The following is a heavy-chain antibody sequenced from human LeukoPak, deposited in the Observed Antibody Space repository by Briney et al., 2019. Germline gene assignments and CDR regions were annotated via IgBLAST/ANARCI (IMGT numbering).Heavy chain of an antibody. CDR2: IYYSGST. Sequence: PSETLSLTCTVSGGSISSYYWSWIRQPPGKGLEWIGYIYYSGSTNYNPSLKSRVTISVDTSKNQFSLKLSSVTAADTAVYYCARETRELPGNYYYYYYMDVWGKGTTVTVSS. J-gene: IGHJ6*03. CDR1: GGSISSYY. CDR3: ARETRELPGNYYYYYYMDV. V-gene: IGHV4-59*01. D-gene: IGHD1-26*01.